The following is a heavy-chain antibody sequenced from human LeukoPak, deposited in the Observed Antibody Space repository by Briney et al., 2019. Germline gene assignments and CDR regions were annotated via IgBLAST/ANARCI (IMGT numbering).Heavy chain of an antibody. Sequence: GGSLRLSCAASGFTFSSYGMHWVRQAPGKGLEWVANIKQDGSAKYYVDSLRGRFSIPRDNVKNSLFLQMNSLSDDDTAVYYCARCPYDSTGYYSVPSHLDYWGQGTLVTVSS. CDR1: GFTFSSYG. CDR3: ARCPYDSTGYYSVPSHLDY. D-gene: IGHD3-22*01. CDR2: IKQDGSAK. J-gene: IGHJ4*02. V-gene: IGHV3-7*01.